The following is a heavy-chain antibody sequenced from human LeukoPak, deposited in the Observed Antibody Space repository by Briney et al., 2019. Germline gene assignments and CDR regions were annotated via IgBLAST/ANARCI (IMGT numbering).Heavy chain of an antibody. CDR2: TNPSGGST. J-gene: IGHJ3*02. V-gene: IGHV1-46*01. Sequence: ASVKVSCKASGYTFTSYYMHWVRQAPGQGLEWMGITNPSGGSTSYAQKFQGRVTMTRDTSTSTVYMELSSLRSEDTAVYYCASEYSYGLGAFDIWGQGTMVSVSS. D-gene: IGHD5-18*01. CDR3: ASEYSYGLGAFDI. CDR1: GYTFTSYY.